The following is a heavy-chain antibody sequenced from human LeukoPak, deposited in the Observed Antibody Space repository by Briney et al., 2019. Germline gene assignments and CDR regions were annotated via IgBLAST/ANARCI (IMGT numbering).Heavy chain of an antibody. CDR3: AKSGIAMIVVALTFDI. D-gene: IGHD3-22*01. V-gene: IGHV3-23*01. Sequence: GGSLRLSWAASGFTFSSYAMSWVRQAPGKGLEWVSAISGSGGSTYYADSVKGRFTISRDNSKNTLYLQMNSLRAEDTAVYYCAKSGIAMIVVALTFDIWGQGTMVTVSS. J-gene: IGHJ3*02. CDR2: ISGSGGST. CDR1: GFTFSSYA.